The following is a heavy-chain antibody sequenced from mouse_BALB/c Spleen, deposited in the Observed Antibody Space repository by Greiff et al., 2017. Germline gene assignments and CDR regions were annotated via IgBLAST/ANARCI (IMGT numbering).Heavy chain of an antibody. CDR2: ISYSGST. CDR3: ARSVTTVLALDY. D-gene: IGHD1-1*01. Sequence: EVKLMESGPGLVKPSQSLSLTCTVTGYSITSDYAWNWIRQFPGNKLEWMGYISYSGSTSYNPSLKSRISITRDTSKNQFFLQLNSVTTEDTATYYCARSVTTVLALDYWGQGTTLTVSS. V-gene: IGHV3-2*02. CDR1: GYSITSDYA. J-gene: IGHJ2*01.